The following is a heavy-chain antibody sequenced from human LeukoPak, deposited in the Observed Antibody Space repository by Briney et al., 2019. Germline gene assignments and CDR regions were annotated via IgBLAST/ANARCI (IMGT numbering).Heavy chain of an antibody. CDR1: GFTVSSDD. CDR3: AREEARWEWFDP. J-gene: IGHJ5*02. Sequence: GESLRLSCAASGFTVSSDDMSWVHQAPGKGLEWVSVIDTGGRTYYADSVKGRFAISRDNSENTLYLQMNSLRAEDTAVYYCAREEARWEWFDPRGQGTLVTVSS. V-gene: IGHV3-66*01. CDR2: IDTGGRT. D-gene: IGHD1-26*01.